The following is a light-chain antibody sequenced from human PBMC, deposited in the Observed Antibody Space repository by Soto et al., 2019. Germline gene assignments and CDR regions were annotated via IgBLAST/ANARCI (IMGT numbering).Light chain of an antibody. Sequence: EIVLTQSPGTLSLSPGERATLSCRASQTIGSSHLAWYQQKPGQAPRVLIYGASNRATGIPDRFSGSGSGTDFTLTISRLEPEEFAVYYCQQYGSSQWTFGQGTKVDIK. CDR1: QTIGSSH. CDR2: GAS. V-gene: IGKV3-20*01. J-gene: IGKJ1*01. CDR3: QQYGSSQWT.